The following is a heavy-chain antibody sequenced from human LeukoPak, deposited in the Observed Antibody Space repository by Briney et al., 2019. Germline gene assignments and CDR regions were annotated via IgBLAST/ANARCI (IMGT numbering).Heavy chain of an antibody. D-gene: IGHD2-21*02. CDR1: GFTFSSYT. V-gene: IGHV3-21*04. CDR3: APSCGSDCPGAY. CDR2: ISSSSSST. Sequence: GRSLRLSCVASGFTFSSYTMSWVRQAPGKGLEWVSAISSSSSSTSYADSVKGRFTISRDNAKNSLFLQINSLRAEDTAVYYCAPSCGSDCPGAYWGQGTLVTVPS. J-gene: IGHJ4*02.